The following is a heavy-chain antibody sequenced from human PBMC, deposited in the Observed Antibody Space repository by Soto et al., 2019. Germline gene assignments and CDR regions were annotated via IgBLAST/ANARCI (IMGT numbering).Heavy chain of an antibody. D-gene: IGHD1-1*01. CDR1: GYIFTNYW. CDR2: IYPGGSDT. CDR3: ASLSRLEPRSAFDY. J-gene: IGHJ4*02. V-gene: IGHV5-51*01. Sequence: PGESLKISCKGSGYIFTNYWIGWVRQMPGKGLEWMGIIYPGGSDTKYSPSFQGQVTISAGKSINTAYLQWSSLKASDTAMYYCASLSRLEPRSAFDYWGQGTLVTVSS.